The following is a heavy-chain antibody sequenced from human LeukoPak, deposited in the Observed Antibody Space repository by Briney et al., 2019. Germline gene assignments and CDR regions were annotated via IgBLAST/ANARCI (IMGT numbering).Heavy chain of an antibody. V-gene: IGHV3-15*01. CDR2: TKGKTDGGTT. D-gene: IGHD3-22*01. Sequence: GGSLRLSCAASGFTFSNAWMSWVSQAPGKGLEWVGRTKGKTDGGTTDYAAPVKGRFTISRDDSKNTLYLQMNSLKTEDTAVYYCTTGGTYYYDSSGYLFDYWGQGTLVTVSS. CDR1: GFTFSNAW. CDR3: TTGGTYYYDSSGYLFDY. J-gene: IGHJ4*02.